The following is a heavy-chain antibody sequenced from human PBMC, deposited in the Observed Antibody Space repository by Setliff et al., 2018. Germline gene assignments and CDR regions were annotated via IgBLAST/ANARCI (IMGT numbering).Heavy chain of an antibody. CDR2: ISVYNGDT. CDR1: GYTFRNYA. V-gene: IGHV1-18*01. Sequence: GASVKVSCKASGYTFRNYAFAWVRQAPGQGLEWVGGISVYNGDTNYAQKFQGRVTLTTDTSTSTAYMELRSLTSDDSAFYYCARAPSVELVTIRTNSWFTYWGQGTLVTVSS. J-gene: IGHJ4*02. CDR3: ARAPSVELVTIRTNSWFTY. D-gene: IGHD5-18*01.